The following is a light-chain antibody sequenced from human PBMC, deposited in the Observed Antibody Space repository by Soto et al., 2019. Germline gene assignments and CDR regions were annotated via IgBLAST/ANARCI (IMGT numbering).Light chain of an antibody. CDR3: QQYGSSPIT. CDR1: QRVSIIY. Sequence: EVGLTKSPATLSLPQGDRATLSCEASQRVSIIYLALYQQKPGLAPRLLIYEASSRATGIPDRFSGSGSGTDFTLTISRLEPEDFAVYYCQQYGSSPITFGQGTRLEIK. J-gene: IGKJ5*01. V-gene: IGKV3D-20*01. CDR2: EAS.